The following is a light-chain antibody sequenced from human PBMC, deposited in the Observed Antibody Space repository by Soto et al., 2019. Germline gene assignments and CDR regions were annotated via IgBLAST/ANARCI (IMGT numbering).Light chain of an antibody. CDR1: QSVSSN. CDR2: GAS. Sequence: EIVMTQSPATLSVSPGERATLSCRASQSVSSNLAWYQQKPGQAPRLLIYGASTRATGVPARFSGSGSGTEFTLTISSLRPEDFAVYFCQQYNNWPPITFGQGTRLEI. CDR3: QQYNNWPPIT. V-gene: IGKV3-15*01. J-gene: IGKJ5*01.